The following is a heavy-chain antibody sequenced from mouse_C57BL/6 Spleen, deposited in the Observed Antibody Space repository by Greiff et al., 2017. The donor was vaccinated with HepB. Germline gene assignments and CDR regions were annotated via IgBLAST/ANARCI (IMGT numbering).Heavy chain of an antibody. V-gene: IGHV1-82*01. CDR1: GYAFSSSW. CDR3: ARGSYYDYGAY. J-gene: IGHJ3*01. CDR2: IYPGDGDT. Sequence: VQLQQSGPELVKPGASVKISCKASGYAFSSSWMNWVKQRPGKGLEWIGRIYPGDGDTNYNGKFKGKATLTADKSSSTAYMQLSSLTSEDSAVYFCARGSYYDYGAYWGQGTLVTVSA. D-gene: IGHD2-4*01.